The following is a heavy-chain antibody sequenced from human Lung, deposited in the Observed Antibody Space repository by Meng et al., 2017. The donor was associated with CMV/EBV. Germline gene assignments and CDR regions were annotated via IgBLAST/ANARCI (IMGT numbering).Heavy chain of an antibody. CDR3: ARDNNWGPDY. D-gene: IGHD7-27*01. V-gene: IGHV1-2*02. J-gene: IGHJ4*02. CDR2: IHPHRGDT. CDR1: GYTFTAHY. Sequence: SXXVSCKASGYTFTAHYFHWVRQAPGQGLEWMGWIHPHRGDTNYAQQFQGRVTLTRDTSINTGYMELTRLTSDDTAVYYCARDNNWGPDYWGQGTLVTFSS.